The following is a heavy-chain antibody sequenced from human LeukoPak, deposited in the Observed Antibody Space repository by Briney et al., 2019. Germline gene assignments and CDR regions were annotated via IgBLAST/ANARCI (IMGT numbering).Heavy chain of an antibody. V-gene: IGHV3-74*03. J-gene: IGHJ4*02. D-gene: IGHD4-23*01. CDR2: IKSDGSSI. CDR3: ARDLDYGGRSNFDH. Sequence: GGSLRLARAASGFTFSTYWMHWVRQAPGKGLVWVSRIKSDGSSIMYADSVRGRFTISRDNAKNTLYLQMNSLRAEDTAVYYCARDLDYGGRSNFDHWGQGTLVTVSS. CDR1: GFTFSTYW.